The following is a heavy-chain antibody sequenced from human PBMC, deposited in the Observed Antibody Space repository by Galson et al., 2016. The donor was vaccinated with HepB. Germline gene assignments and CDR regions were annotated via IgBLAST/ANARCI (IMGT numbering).Heavy chain of an antibody. CDR2: ISGDGDDR. CDR3: AKDREVRATSWPWNNWFDP. V-gene: IGHV3-23*01. D-gene: IGHD2-2*01. J-gene: IGHJ5*01. Sequence: SLRLSCAGSGFTFSTYALSWVRQTPGKGLEWVSHISGDGDDRSYADSVKGRFTISRDNSKNTLYLQMNSLRAEDTAVYYCAKDREVRATSWPWNNWFDPWGQGTTVTVSS. CDR1: GFTFSTYA.